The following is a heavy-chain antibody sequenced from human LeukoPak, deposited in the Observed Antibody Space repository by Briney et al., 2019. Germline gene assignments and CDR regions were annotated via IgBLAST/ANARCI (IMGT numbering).Heavy chain of an antibody. CDR3: ARAPSDSSGWYSYFDF. CDR1: GGSINSCAYY. Sequence: SETLSLTCIVSGGSINSCAYYWSWIPQHPGKGLEWIGYNYYNGDTYYNPYLQSRASLSLDTYKNRFSLNLRSVTAADTAVYNCARAPSDSSGWYSYFDFWGQGARVTVSS. V-gene: IGHV4-31*03. CDR2: NYYNGDT. D-gene: IGHD6-19*01. J-gene: IGHJ4*02.